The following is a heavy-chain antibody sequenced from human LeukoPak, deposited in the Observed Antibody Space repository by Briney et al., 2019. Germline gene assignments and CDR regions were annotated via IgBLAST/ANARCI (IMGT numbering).Heavy chain of an antibody. CDR2: IYHSGST. CDR3: ARGVRGRKWYYFDS. V-gene: IGHV4-30-4*01. D-gene: IGHD2-15*01. Sequence: SQTLSLTCSVSSDSISNVDDYGTWTRRSPGGGLEWLGYIYHSGSTLYLPSLESRLSLSVDTSKNQFSLTLTSVTAADSAVFYCARGVRGRKWYYFDSWGRGTLVTVSS. CDR1: SDSISNVDDY. J-gene: IGHJ4*02.